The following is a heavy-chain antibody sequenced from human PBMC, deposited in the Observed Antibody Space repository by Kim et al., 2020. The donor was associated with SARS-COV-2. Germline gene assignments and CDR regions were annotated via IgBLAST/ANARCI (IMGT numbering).Heavy chain of an antibody. J-gene: IGHJ1*01. Sequence: GGSLRLSCAASGFTFSSYAMNWVRQAPGKGLEWISSINGSSGTTCYADSVKGRFTISRDNSKNSLYLQMNSLRAEDTAVYYCAKADDSSGYYLNAEYFQHWGQGNLVTASS. CDR3: AKADDSSGYYLNAEYFQH. V-gene: IGHV3-23*01. D-gene: IGHD3-22*01. CDR2: INGSSGTT. CDR1: GFTFSSYA.